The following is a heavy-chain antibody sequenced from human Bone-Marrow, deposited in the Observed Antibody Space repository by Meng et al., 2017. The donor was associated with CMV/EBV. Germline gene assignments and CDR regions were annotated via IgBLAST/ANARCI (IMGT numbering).Heavy chain of an antibody. Sequence: ASVKVSCKASGYTFTSYGISWVRQAPGLGLEWMGWISAYNGNTNYAQKLQGRVTMTTDTSTSTAYMELRSLRSDDTAVYYCARVDIVVVPAALGGYYYYGMDVWGQGTTVTVSS. CDR3: ARVDIVVVPAALGGYYYYGMDV. D-gene: IGHD2-2*01. V-gene: IGHV1-18*01. CDR1: GYTFTSYG. J-gene: IGHJ6*02. CDR2: ISAYNGNT.